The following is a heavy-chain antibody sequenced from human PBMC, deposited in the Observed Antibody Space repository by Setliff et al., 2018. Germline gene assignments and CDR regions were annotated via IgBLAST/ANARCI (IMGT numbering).Heavy chain of an antibody. CDR1: GYTFTSYG. V-gene: IGHV1-18*01. CDR3: ARDRGLEADVVSLINMGDF. CDR2: ISAYNGNN. Sequence: ASVKVSCKASGYTFTSYGISWVRQAPGQGLEWMGWISAYNGNNIYAQNLQGRVTMTTDTSTSTAYMELRSLRSDDTAVYYCARDRGLEADVVSLINMGDFWGQGTLVTVSS. D-gene: IGHD2-21*01. J-gene: IGHJ4*02.